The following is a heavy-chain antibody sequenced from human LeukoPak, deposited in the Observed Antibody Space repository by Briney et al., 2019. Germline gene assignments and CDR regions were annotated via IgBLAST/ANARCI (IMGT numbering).Heavy chain of an antibody. CDR2: FIPIFGTA. CDR1: GGTFSSYA. J-gene: IGHJ3*02. CDR3: ARGSFLIVVVPAAMSAFDI. V-gene: IGHV1-69*05. Sequence: GASVKVSCKPSGGTFSSYAISWVRQVPGQGLDWMGGFIPIFGTANYEPKFQGRVTITTDESTSKAYMELSSMRSEDTAVYYCARGSFLIVVVPAAMSAFDIWGQGTMVTVSS. D-gene: IGHD2-2*01.